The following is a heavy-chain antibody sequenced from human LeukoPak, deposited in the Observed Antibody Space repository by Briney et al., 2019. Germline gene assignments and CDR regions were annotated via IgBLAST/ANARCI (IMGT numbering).Heavy chain of an antibody. Sequence: SQTLSLTSAISGDSVSSSIAAWNWIRQSPSRGLEWLGRTYYRSKWYNDYAVSVKSRITTTPDTSKTQFSLQLNSVTPADTAVYYCARQLWLGSSYYFDFWGQGTLVTVSS. CDR1: GDSVSSSIAA. J-gene: IGHJ4*02. CDR3: ARQLWLGSSYYFDF. V-gene: IGHV6-1*01. CDR2: TYYRSKWYN. D-gene: IGHD5-18*01.